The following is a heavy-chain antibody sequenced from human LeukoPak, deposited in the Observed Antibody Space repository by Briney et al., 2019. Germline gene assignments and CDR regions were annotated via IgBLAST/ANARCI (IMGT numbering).Heavy chain of an antibody. CDR2: INPNSGGT. V-gene: IGHV1-2*02. J-gene: IGHJ4*02. CDR3: ARAAGGSSSWYIDY. Sequence: ASVKVSCKASGYTFTGYYMHWVRQAPGQGLEWMGWINPNSGGTNYAQKFQGRVTMTRDTSISTAYMELSRLRSDDTAVYYCARAAGGSSSWYIDYWGQGTLVAVSS. D-gene: IGHD6-13*01. CDR1: GYTFTGYY.